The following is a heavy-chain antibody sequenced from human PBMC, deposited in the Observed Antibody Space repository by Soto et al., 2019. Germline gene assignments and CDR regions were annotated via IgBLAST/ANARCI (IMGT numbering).Heavy chain of an antibody. J-gene: IGHJ4*02. D-gene: IGHD2-21*01. CDR3: ARRTGLLYSD. CDR2: IYPDDSDI. V-gene: IGHV5-51*01. CDR1: GYSFNTYW. Sequence: PGESLKISCKGSGYSFNTYWIGWVRQMPGKDLEWMGVIYPDDSDIRYSPSFQGQVTISADKSISTAYLQWSSLKASDSGIYYCARRTGLLYSDWGQGTLVTVSS.